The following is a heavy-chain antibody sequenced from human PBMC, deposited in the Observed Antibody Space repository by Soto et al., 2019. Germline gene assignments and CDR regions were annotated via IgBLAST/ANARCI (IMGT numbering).Heavy chain of an antibody. CDR3: ATKGNIVVVPAARPPSVYYYGMDA. V-gene: IGHV1-69*13. J-gene: IGHJ6*02. D-gene: IGHD2-2*01. CDR1: GGTFSSYA. CDR2: IIPIFGTA. Sequence: ASVKVSCKASGGTFSSYAISWVRQAPGQGLEWMGGIIPIFGTANYAQKFQGRVTITADESTSTAYMELSSLRSEDTAVYYRATKGNIVVVPAARPPSVYYYGMDAWGQGTTVTVSS.